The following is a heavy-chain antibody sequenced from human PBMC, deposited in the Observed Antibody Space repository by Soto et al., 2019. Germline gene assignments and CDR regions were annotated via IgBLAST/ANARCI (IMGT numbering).Heavy chain of an antibody. V-gene: IGHV3-7*03. CDR1: GFTFSTYW. J-gene: IGHJ4*02. CDR2: IKQDGSEK. CDR3: ARDTAYCSSTTCYIYYFDH. D-gene: IGHD2-2*02. Sequence: HLGESLRLSCAASGFTFSTYWMTWVRQVPGKGLEWVANIKQDGSEKYYVDSVRGRFTISRDNAKNSMYLQMNSLRAEDTAVYYCARDTAYCSSTTCYIYYFDHWGQGT.